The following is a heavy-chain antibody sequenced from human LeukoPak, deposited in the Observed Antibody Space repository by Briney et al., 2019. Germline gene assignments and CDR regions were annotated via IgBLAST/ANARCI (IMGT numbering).Heavy chain of an antibody. J-gene: IGHJ4*02. D-gene: IGHD2-8*02. CDR2: IYYGGSP. Sequence: SETLSLTCNVSGGSISTTTNSWGWAWIRQRPTKGLEWIGSIYYGGSPYYTSSLKSRVTISVDTSKNQFSLKLASLTAADTAVYYCARTKITYWGSYYFDYWGQGTLVTVSS. CDR1: GGSISTTTNS. CDR3: ARTKITYWGSYYFDY. V-gene: IGHV4-39*01.